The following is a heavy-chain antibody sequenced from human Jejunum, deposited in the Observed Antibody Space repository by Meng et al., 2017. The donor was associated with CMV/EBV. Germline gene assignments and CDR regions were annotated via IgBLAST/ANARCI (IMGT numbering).Heavy chain of an antibody. D-gene: IGHD1-14*01. CDR2: INPSGYST. Sequence: IHWVRQAPGQGLEWMALINPSGYSTTYAQKFQGRVTVTTDTSARTVQLQVSGLRSEDTAVYYCVRDGGTYRTAATGGYDFYYYGLDVWGQGTTVTVSS. V-gene: IGHV1-46*01. J-gene: IGHJ6*02. CDR3: VRDGGTYRTAATGGYDFYYYGLDV.